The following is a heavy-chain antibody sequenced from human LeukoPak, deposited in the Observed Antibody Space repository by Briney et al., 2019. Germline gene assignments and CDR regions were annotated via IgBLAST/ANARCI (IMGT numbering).Heavy chain of an antibody. CDR1: GYTFTSYD. CDR3: ARSAAAGMIFDY. J-gene: IGHJ4*02. V-gene: IGHV1-8*03. D-gene: IGHD6-13*01. CDR2: MNPNSGNT. Sequence: ASVKVSCKASGYTFTSYDINWVRQATGQGLEWMGWMNPNSGNTGYAQKFQGRVTITRNTSISTAYMELSSLRSEDTAVYYCARSAAAGMIFDYWGQGTLVTVSS.